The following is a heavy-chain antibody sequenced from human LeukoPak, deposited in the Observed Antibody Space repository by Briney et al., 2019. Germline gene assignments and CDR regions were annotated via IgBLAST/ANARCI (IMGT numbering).Heavy chain of an antibody. CDR1: GYTFTGHY. V-gene: IGHV1-2*02. D-gene: IGHD6-13*01. J-gene: IGHJ4*02. CDR3: ARWRGYSSGWSGPFDD. Sequence: ASVKVSCKASGYTFTGHYMHWVRQAPGQGLEWMRWIDPKSGGTKYAQRFQGRVTMTRDTSINTGYMELSSLTSDDTAVYYCARWRGYSSGWSGPFDDWGQGTLVTVSS. CDR2: IDPKSGGT.